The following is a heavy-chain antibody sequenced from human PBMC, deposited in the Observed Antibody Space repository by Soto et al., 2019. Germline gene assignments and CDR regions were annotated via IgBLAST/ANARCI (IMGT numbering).Heavy chain of an antibody. CDR1: GGSLSGYY. V-gene: IGHV4-34*01. Sequence: PSETLSLTCAVYGGSLSGYYWSWIRQPPGKGLEWIGEINHSGTTNYNPSPKSRVTISVDTSKNQFSLKLRSVTAADTAVYYCAKYDFLSGSHDAFNIWGQGTKVTVSS. J-gene: IGHJ3*02. CDR3: AKYDFLSGSHDAFNI. CDR2: INHSGTT. D-gene: IGHD3-3*01.